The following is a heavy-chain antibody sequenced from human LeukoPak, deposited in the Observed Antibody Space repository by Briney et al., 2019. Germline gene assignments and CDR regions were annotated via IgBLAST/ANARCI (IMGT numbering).Heavy chain of an antibody. CDR2: ISAGDGNT. Sequence: ASVKVSCKASGYTYTSNAMHWVRQAPGQSLEWMGWISAGDGNTEYSQKFQGRVTITRDTSASTGYMELSSLRSEDTAAYYCARGSLSSRDFDYWGQGTLVTVSP. CDR3: ARGSLSSRDFDY. CDR1: GYTYTSNA. V-gene: IGHV1-3*01. J-gene: IGHJ4*02. D-gene: IGHD6-13*01.